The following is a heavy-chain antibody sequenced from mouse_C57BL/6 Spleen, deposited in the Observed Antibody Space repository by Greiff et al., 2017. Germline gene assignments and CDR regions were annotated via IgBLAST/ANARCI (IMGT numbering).Heavy chain of an antibody. CDR2: IRSKSNNYAT. Sequence: EVKLVESGGGLVQPKGSLKLSCAASGFSFNTYAMNWVRQAPGKGLEWVARIRSKSNNYATYYADSVKDRFTISRDDSESMLYLQMNNLKTEDTAMYYCVRQGDGYYVDYAMDYWGQGTSVTVSS. CDR3: VRQGDGYYVDYAMDY. CDR1: GFSFNTYA. V-gene: IGHV10-1*01. D-gene: IGHD2-3*01. J-gene: IGHJ4*01.